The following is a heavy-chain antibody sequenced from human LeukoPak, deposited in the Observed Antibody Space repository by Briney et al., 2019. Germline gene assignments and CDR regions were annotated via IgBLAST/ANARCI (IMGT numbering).Heavy chain of an antibody. CDR2: IYYSGST. CDR3: ARGSYSSGWKYYFDY. D-gene: IGHD6-19*01. Sequence: ASETLSLTCTVSGGSISSYYWSWIRQPPGKGLEWIGYIYYSGSTNYNPSLKSRVTISVDTSKNQFSLKLSSVIAADTAVYYCARGSYSSGWKYYFDYWGQGTLVTVSS. V-gene: IGHV4-59*01. CDR1: GGSISSYY. J-gene: IGHJ4*02.